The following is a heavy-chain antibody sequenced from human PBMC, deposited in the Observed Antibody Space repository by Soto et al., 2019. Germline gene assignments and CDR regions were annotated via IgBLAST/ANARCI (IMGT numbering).Heavy chain of an antibody. J-gene: IGHJ4*02. V-gene: IGHV1-69*13. CDR2: IIPIFGTA. D-gene: IGHD3-22*01. CDR1: GGTFSSYA. Sequence: SVKVSCKASGGTFSSYAISWVRQAPGQGLEWMGGIIPIFGTANYAQKFQGRVTITADESTSTAYMELSSLRSEDTAVYYCATRYDSSGYLFDYWGQGTLVTVSS. CDR3: ATRYDSSGYLFDY.